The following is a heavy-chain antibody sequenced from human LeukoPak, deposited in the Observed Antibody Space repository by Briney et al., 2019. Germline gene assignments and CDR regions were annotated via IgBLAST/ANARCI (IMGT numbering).Heavy chain of an antibody. V-gene: IGHV3-23*01. J-gene: IGHJ4*02. Sequence: TGGSLRLSCAASGFTFINFAMSWVRQAPRKGLEWASAISDSGDITHYADSVKGRFTISRDNSKNTLYLQINSLRAVDTALYYCAKHRVVREVIPDYYFDHWGQGTLVTVSS. D-gene: IGHD3-10*01. CDR2: ISDSGDIT. CDR3: AKHRVVREVIPDYYFDH. CDR1: GFTFINFA.